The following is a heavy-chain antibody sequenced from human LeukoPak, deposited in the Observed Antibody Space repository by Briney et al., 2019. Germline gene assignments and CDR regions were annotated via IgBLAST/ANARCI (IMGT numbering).Heavy chain of an antibody. CDR3: ARGGSYYDFWSGYYDYYYYMDV. CDR2: IYYSGST. CDR1: GGSISSYY. D-gene: IGHD3-3*01. V-gene: IGHV4-59*01. J-gene: IGHJ6*03. Sequence: SETLSPTCTVSGGSISSYYWTWIRQPPGKGLEWIGYIYYSGSTNYNPSLKSRVTISVDTSKNQFSLRLTSMTAADTAVYYCARGGSYYDFWSGYYDYYYYMDVWGKGTTVTVSS.